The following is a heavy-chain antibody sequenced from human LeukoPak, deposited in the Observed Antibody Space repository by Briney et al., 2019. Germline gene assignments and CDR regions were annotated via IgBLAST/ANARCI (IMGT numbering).Heavy chain of an antibody. D-gene: IGHD5-18*01. J-gene: IGHJ4*02. Sequence: ASVKVPCKASGYTFTGYYMHWVRQAPGQGLEWMGWINPNSGGTNYAQKFQGRVTMTRDTSISTAYMELSRLRSDDTAVYYCAPSDGYSYGYFDYWGQGTLVTVSS. V-gene: IGHV1-2*02. CDR1: GYTFTGYY. CDR3: APSDGYSYGYFDY. CDR2: INPNSGGT.